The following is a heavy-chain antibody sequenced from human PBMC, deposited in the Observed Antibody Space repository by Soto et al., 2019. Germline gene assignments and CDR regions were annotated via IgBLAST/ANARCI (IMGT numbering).Heavy chain of an antibody. CDR3: AREYYGSGSSYPGGGFDP. Sequence: EVQLVESGGGLVQPGGSLRLSCAASGFTFSTYTMNWVRQAPGKGLEWVSYISRSSSTIDYADSVKGRFTISRDNAKSSLYMQMTSLRAEDTAVYYCAREYYGSGSSYPGGGFDPWGQGTLVTVSS. J-gene: IGHJ5*02. CDR2: ISRSSSTI. V-gene: IGHV3-48*01. D-gene: IGHD3-10*01. CDR1: GFTFSTYT.